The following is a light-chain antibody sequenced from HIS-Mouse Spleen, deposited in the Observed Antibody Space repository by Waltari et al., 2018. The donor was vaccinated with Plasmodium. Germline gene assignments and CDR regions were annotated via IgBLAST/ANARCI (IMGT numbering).Light chain of an antibody. V-gene: IGLV3-10*01. CDR3: YSTDSSGNHRV. Sequence: SYELPQPPSVSVSPGQTARITCSGDALQKKYDYWYQQKSGQAPVLVIYEDSKRPSGIPERFSGSSSGTMATLTISGAQVEDEADYYCYSTDSSGNHRVFGGGTKLTVL. CDR2: EDS. J-gene: IGLJ3*02. CDR1: ALQKKY.